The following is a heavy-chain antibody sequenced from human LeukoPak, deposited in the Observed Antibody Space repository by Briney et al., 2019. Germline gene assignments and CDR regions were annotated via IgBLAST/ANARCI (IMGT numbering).Heavy chain of an antibody. J-gene: IGHJ3*02. CDR2: IYSSGST. D-gene: IGHD3-22*01. Sequence: PSETLSLTCTVSGGSISSGSYYWSWIRQPGGKGLEWIGRIYSSGSTNYTPSLKSRVTTSVDTSNNQFSLKLSSVTAADTAVYYCAREDYYDSSGYYTDAFDIWGQGTMVTVSS. CDR3: AREDYYDSSGYYTDAFDI. V-gene: IGHV4-61*02. CDR1: GGSISSGSYY.